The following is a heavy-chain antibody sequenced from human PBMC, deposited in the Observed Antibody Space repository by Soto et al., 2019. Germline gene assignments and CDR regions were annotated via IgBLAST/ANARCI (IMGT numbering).Heavy chain of an antibody. CDR3: ARSGQQPPKYYYGMDV. CDR2: IIPILGIA. CDR1: GGTFSSYT. Sequence: SVKVSCKASGGTFSSYTISWVRQAPGQGLEWMGRIIPILGIANYAQKFQGRVTITADKSTSTAYMELSSLRSENTAVYYCARSGQQPPKYYYGMDVWGQGTTVPVSS. D-gene: IGHD6-13*01. J-gene: IGHJ6*02. V-gene: IGHV1-69*02.